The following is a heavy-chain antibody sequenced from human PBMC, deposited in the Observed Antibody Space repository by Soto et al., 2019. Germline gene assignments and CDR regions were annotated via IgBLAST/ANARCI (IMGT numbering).Heavy chain of an antibody. Sequence: QVQLVESGGGVVQPGRSLRLSCAASGFTFNSYGMHWVRQAPGKGLEWVAVISYDGYNKYYADSVKGRFTISRDNSKNTLYLQVHSLIAEDTAVYYCAKDPRGPSKSVWYGMDVWGQGTTVTVSS. J-gene: IGHJ6*02. V-gene: IGHV3-30*18. CDR3: AKDPRGPSKSVWYGMDV. CDR2: ISYDGYNK. D-gene: IGHD2-15*01. CDR1: GFTFNSYG.